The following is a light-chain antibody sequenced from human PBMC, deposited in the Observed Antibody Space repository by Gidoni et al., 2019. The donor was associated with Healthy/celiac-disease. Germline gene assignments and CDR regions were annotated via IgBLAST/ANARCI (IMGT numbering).Light chain of an antibody. CDR2: QDS. Sequence: SYELTKPRSVSVSPGQTASITCSGDKLGDKYACWYQQKPGQSPVLVIYQDSKRPSGIPERFSGSNSGNTATLTISGTQAMDEADYYCQAWDSSSYVFGTGTKVTVL. J-gene: IGLJ1*01. CDR1: KLGDKY. V-gene: IGLV3-1*01. CDR3: QAWDSSSYV.